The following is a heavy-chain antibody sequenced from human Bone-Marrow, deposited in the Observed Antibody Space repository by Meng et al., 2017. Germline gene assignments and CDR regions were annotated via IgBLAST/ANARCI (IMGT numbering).Heavy chain of an antibody. CDR3: ALAPRGDYYYGMDV. Sequence: SVKVSCKASGGTFSSYAISWVRQAPGQGLEWMGGIIPIFGTANYAQKFQGRVTITADEATSTAYMELSSLRSEDTAVYYCALAPRGDYYYGMDVWGQGTTVTVSS. CDR2: IIPIFGTA. CDR1: GGTFSSYA. J-gene: IGHJ6*02. D-gene: IGHD5-24*01. V-gene: IGHV1-69*13.